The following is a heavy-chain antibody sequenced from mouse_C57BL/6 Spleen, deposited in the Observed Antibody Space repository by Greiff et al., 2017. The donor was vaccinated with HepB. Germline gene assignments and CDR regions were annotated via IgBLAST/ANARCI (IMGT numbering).Heavy chain of an antibody. CDR2: IYPGDGDT. Sequence: QVQLKQSGPELLKPGASVKISCKASGYAFSSSWMNWVKQRPGKGLEWIGRIYPGDGDTNYNGKFKGKATLTADKSSSTAYMQLSSLTSEDSAVYFCARDSSYYYGSSFYAMDYWGQGTSVTVSS. CDR3: ARDSSYYYGSSFYAMDY. V-gene: IGHV1-82*01. J-gene: IGHJ4*01. CDR1: GYAFSSSW. D-gene: IGHD1-1*01.